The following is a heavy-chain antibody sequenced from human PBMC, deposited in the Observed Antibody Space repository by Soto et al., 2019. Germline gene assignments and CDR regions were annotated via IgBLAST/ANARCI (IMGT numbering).Heavy chain of an antibody. V-gene: IGHV3-21*01. J-gene: IGHJ6*02. Sequence: PGGSLRLSCAASGFSFSDDAMHWVRQAPGQGLEWVSSISSSSSYIYYADSVKGRFTISRDNAKNSLYLQMNSLRAEDTAVYYCARDPPDYGMDVWGQGTTVTVSS. CDR1: GFSFSDDA. CDR2: ISSSSSYI. CDR3: ARDPPDYGMDV.